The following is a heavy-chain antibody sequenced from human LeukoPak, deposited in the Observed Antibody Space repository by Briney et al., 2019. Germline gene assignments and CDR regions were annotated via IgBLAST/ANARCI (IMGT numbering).Heavy chain of an antibody. D-gene: IGHD3-10*01. CDR1: GFTFSSYG. Sequence: PGGSLRLSCAASGFTFSSYGMHWVRQALGKGLEWVAFIRYDGSNKYYADSVKGRFTISRDNSKNTLYLQMNSLRAEDTAVYYCAKDGAIWFGLRYFDYWGQGTLVTVSS. V-gene: IGHV3-30*02. CDR2: IRYDGSNK. CDR3: AKDGAIWFGLRYFDY. J-gene: IGHJ4*02.